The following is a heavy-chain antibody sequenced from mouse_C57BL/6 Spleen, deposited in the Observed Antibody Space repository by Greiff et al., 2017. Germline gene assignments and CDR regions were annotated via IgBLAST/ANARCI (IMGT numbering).Heavy chain of an antibody. J-gene: IGHJ4*01. V-gene: IGHV7-1*01. D-gene: IGHD1-2*01. CDR1: GFTFSDFY. CDR2: SRNKANDYTT. Sequence: EVKVVESGGGLVQSGRSLRLSCATSGFTFSDFYMEWVRQAPGKGLEWIAASRNKANDYTTEYSASVKGRFIVSRDTSQSILYLQMNALRAEDTAIYYCARANYYGVEDYAMDYWGQGTSVTVSS. CDR3: ARANYYGVEDYAMDY.